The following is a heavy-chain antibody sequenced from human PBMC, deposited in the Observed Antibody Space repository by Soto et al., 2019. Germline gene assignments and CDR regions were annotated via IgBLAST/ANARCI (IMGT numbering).Heavy chain of an antibody. Sequence: QTLSLTCAISGDSVSSNSAAWNWIRQSPSRGLEWLGRTYYRSKWYNDYAVSVKSRITINPDTSKNQFSLQLNSVTPEDTAVYYCARGSLPLYSSGWENFDYWGKGTLVTVSS. J-gene: IGHJ4*02. CDR3: ARGSLPLYSSGWENFDY. V-gene: IGHV6-1*01. CDR1: GDSVSSNSAA. D-gene: IGHD6-19*01. CDR2: TYYRSKWYN.